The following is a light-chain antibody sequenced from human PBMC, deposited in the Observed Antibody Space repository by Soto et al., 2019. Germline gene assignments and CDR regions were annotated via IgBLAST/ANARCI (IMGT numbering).Light chain of an antibody. Sequence: EIVLTQSPGTLSLSPGERATLSCRASQSVRSFYLAWYQQKPGQAPRLLIYATSSRATGIPDRFSGSGSGTDCTLTVSRLEPEDFAVYYCQQYGNSPPYTFGQGTKLEIK. J-gene: IGKJ2*01. CDR2: ATS. V-gene: IGKV3-20*01. CDR3: QQYGNSPPYT. CDR1: QSVRSFY.